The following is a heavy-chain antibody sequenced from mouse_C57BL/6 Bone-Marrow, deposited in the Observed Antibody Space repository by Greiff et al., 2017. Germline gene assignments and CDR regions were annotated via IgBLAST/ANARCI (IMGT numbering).Heavy chain of an antibody. CDR1: GFTFSSYA. J-gene: IGHJ2*01. V-gene: IGHV5-4*01. D-gene: IGHD2-4*01. Sequence: VQLKESGGGLVKPGGSLKLSCAASGFTFSSYAMSWVRQTPEKRLEWVATISDGGSYTYYPDNVKGRFTISRDNAKNNLYLQMSHLKSEDTAMYYCARDDYYDYDGGHFDYWGQGTTLTVSS. CDR2: ISDGGSYT. CDR3: ARDDYYDYDGGHFDY.